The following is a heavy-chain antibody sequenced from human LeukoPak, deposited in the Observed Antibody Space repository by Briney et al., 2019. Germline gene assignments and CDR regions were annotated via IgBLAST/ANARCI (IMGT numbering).Heavy chain of an antibody. CDR2: IKKDGSEK. V-gene: IGHV3-7*05. CDR1: GFTFSTYW. CDR3: ARAGHYYDSSGYAY. D-gene: IGHD3-22*01. J-gene: IGHJ4*02. Sequence: GGSLRLSCAASGFTFSTYWMTWVRQAPGKGLEWVAHIKKDGSEKYYVDSVKGRFTISRDNGKNSLYLQMNSLRAEDTAVYYCARAGHYYDSSGYAYWGQGALVTVSS.